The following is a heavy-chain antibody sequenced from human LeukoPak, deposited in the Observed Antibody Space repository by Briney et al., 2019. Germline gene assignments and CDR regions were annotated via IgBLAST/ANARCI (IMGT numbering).Heavy chain of an antibody. Sequence: GGSLRVSCAASGFTFSSYGMHWVRQAPGKGLEWVAVISYDGSNKYYADSVKGRFTISRDNSKNTLYLQMNSLRAEDTAVYYCAKDRRLAAAGIVDYWGQETLVTVSS. V-gene: IGHV3-30*18. CDR3: AKDRRLAAAGIVDY. J-gene: IGHJ4*02. D-gene: IGHD6-13*01. CDR1: GFTFSSYG. CDR2: ISYDGSNK.